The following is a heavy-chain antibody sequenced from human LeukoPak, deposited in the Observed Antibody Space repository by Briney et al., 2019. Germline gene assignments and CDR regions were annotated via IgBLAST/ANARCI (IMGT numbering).Heavy chain of an antibody. CDR3: ARQITIFGVGGMDV. CDR1: GGSISSYY. J-gene: IGHJ6*02. D-gene: IGHD3-3*01. Sequence: SETLSLTCTVSGGSISSYYWSWIRQPPGKGLEWIGYIYYSGSTNYNPSLKSRVTISVDTSKNQFSPKLSSVTAADTAVYYCARQITIFGVGGMDVWGQGTTVTVSS. V-gene: IGHV4-59*01. CDR2: IYYSGST.